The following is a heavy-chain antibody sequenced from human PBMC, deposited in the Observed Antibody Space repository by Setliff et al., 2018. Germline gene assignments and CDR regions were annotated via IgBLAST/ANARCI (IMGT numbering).Heavy chain of an antibody. CDR2: MNPNSGNT. Sequence: ASVKVSCKASGYTFTSYDINWVRQATGQGLEWMGWMNPNSGNTGYAQKFQGRVTVTRNTSISTAYMELSSLRSEDTAVYYCARRVGSVGIQLPDYWGQGTLVTVSS. CDR3: ARRVGSVGIQLPDY. D-gene: IGHD5-18*01. CDR1: GYTFTSYD. J-gene: IGHJ4*02. V-gene: IGHV1-8*02.